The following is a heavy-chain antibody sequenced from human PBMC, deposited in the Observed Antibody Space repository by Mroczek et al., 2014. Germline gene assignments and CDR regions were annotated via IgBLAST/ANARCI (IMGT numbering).Heavy chain of an antibody. CDR3: ASARGITDS. V-gene: IGHV4-30-4*01. J-gene: IGHJ5*02. CDR1: GGSISGGAYY. D-gene: IGHD3-10*01. CDR2: IYYNGST. Sequence: KESGPGLVKPSQTLSLTCTVSGGSISGGAYYWSWTRQPPGKGLEWIGSIYYNGSTYYNPSLRSRLIISLHTSTNQFSLRLKSVTAADTAVYYCASARGITDSWGQGTLVTVSS.